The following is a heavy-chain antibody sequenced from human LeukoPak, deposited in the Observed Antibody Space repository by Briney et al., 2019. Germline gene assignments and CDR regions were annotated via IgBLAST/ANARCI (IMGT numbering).Heavy chain of an antibody. Sequence: GGSLRLSCAASGFTFSSNAMSWVRQAPGKGLEWVSAISGSGDSTFYADSVKGRFTISRDNYKNTLYLQMNSLRAEDTAVYYCARHTGSGYYYGNWGQGTLVTVSS. D-gene: IGHD3-22*01. CDR2: ISGSGDST. V-gene: IGHV3-23*01. CDR3: ARHTGSGYYYGN. CDR1: GFTFSSNA. J-gene: IGHJ4*02.